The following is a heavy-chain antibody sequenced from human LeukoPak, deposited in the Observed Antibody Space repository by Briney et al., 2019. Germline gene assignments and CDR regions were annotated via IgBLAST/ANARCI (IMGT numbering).Heavy chain of an antibody. CDR3: ARSPYDSGSYVSAP. CDR1: GYTFTSYD. V-gene: IGHV1-2*02. Sequence: VASVKVSCKASGYTFTSYDINWVRQAPGQGLEWLGWINPDTGGTNFAQKFQGRVTMAGDTSISTAYMELSRLTSDDTAVYYCARSPYDSGSYVSAPWGQGTQVTVSS. J-gene: IGHJ5*02. D-gene: IGHD3-10*01. CDR2: INPDTGGT.